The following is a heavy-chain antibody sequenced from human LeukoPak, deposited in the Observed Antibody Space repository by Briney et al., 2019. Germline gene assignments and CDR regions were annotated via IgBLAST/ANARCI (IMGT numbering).Heavy chain of an antibody. J-gene: IGHJ6*02. V-gene: IGHV4-34*01. CDR2: INHSGST. CDR1: GGSFSGYY. D-gene: IGHD4-17*01. Sequence: SETLSLTCAVYGGSFSGYYWSWIRQPPGKGLEWIGEINHSGSTNYNPSLKSRVTISVDTSKNQFSLKLSSVTAADTAVYYRARTRRTTVTFYYYYGMDVWGQGTTVTVSS. CDR3: ARTRRTTVTFYYYYGMDV.